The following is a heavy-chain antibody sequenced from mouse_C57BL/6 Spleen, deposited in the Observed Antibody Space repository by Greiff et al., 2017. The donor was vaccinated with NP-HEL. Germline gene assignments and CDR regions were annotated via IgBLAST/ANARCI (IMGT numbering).Heavy chain of an antibody. Sequence: VQLQQSGAELVKPGASVKLSCTASGFNITDYYMHWVKQRTEQGLEWIGRIDPEDGETKYAPKFQGKATITADTSSNTAYLQLSSLTSEDTSVYYCARLSYYYGSSYYFDYWGQGTTLTVSS. CDR1: GFNITDYY. CDR3: ARLSYYYGSSYYFDY. CDR2: IDPEDGET. V-gene: IGHV14-2*01. D-gene: IGHD1-1*01. J-gene: IGHJ2*01.